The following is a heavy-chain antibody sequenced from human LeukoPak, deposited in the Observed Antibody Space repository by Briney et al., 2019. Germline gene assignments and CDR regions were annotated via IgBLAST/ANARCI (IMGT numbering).Heavy chain of an antibody. CDR1: GGSISSGDYY. J-gene: IGHJ6*02. Sequence: SETLSLTCTVSGGSISSGDYYWSWIRLPPGKGLEWIGYIYYSGSTYYNPSLKSRVTISVDTSKNQFSLKLSSVTAADTAVYYCARVGYCSSTSCYSAGMDVWGQGTTVTVSS. V-gene: IGHV4-30-4*01. CDR3: ARVGYCSSTSCYSAGMDV. D-gene: IGHD2-2*01. CDR2: IYYSGST.